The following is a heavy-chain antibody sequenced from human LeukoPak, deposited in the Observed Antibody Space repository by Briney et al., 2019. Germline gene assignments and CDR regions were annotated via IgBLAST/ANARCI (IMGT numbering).Heavy chain of an antibody. J-gene: IGHJ3*02. Sequence: SSETLSLTCTVSGGSISSYYWSWIRQPAGKGLEWIGSIYHSGSTYYNPSLKSRITISVDTSKNQFSLKLSSVTAADTAVYYCASPRYSSGWYSDAFDIWGQGTMVTVSS. CDR3: ASPRYSSGWYSDAFDI. V-gene: IGHV4-4*07. CDR1: GGSISSYY. D-gene: IGHD6-19*01. CDR2: IYHSGST.